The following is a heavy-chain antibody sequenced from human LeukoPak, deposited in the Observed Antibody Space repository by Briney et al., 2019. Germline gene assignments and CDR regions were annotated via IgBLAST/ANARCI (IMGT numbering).Heavy chain of an antibody. Sequence: GGSLRLSCAASGFTFDDYAMRWVRQAPGMGLEWVSLISGDSDYTYYADSVKGRFTISRDNSKNSLYLQMNTLRTEDNALYYCAKGHGSRTGDFEYWGQGTLVTVSS. CDR3: AKGHGSRTGDFEY. CDR2: ISGDSDYT. CDR1: GFTFDDYA. V-gene: IGHV3-43*02. D-gene: IGHD3-10*01. J-gene: IGHJ4*02.